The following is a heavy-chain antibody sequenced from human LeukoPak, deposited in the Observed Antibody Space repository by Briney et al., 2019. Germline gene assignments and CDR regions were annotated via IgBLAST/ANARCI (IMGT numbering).Heavy chain of an antibody. D-gene: IGHD4-17*01. CDR3: ARNPTVTTRRPRTSWFDP. V-gene: IGHV1-8*01. Sequence: ASVKVTCKASGYTFTSYDINWVRQATGQGLEWMGWMNPNSGNTGYAQKFQGRVTMTWNTSISTAYMELSSLRSEDTAVYYCARNPTVTTRRPRTSWFDPWGQGTLVTVSS. J-gene: IGHJ5*02. CDR2: MNPNSGNT. CDR1: GYTFTSYD.